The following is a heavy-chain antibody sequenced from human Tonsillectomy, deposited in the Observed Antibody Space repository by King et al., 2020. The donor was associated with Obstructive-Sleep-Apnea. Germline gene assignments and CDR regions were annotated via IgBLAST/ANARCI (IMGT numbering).Heavy chain of an antibody. V-gene: IGHV4-31*01. Sequence: PLQESGPGLVKPSQTLSLTCTVSGGSISSAGYYWHWIRQHPEKGLEWIGYIYYSGTTYCNPSLQSPVIISVDMSKNQFSLKLSSVTAADTAVYYCARGNHDSGGYPPWYFDYWGQGTLVTVSS. D-gene: IGHD3-22*01. CDR2: IYYSGTT. CDR1: GGSISSAGYY. CDR3: ARGNHDSGGYPPWYFDY. J-gene: IGHJ4*02.